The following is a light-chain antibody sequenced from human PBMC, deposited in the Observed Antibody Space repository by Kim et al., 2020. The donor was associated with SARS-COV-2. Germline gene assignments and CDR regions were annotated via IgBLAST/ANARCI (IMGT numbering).Light chain of an antibody. CDR2: GAS. CDR1: QSVSSN. V-gene: IGKV3-15*01. CDR3: QQYNNWPPIT. J-gene: IGKJ5*01. Sequence: SPGERATLSCRASQSVSSNLAWYQQKPGQAPRLLIYGASTRATGIPARFSGSGSGTEFTLTISSLQSEDFAVYYCQQYNNWPPITFDQGTRLEIK.